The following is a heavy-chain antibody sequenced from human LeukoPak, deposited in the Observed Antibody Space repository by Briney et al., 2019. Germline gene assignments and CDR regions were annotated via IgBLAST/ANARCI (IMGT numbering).Heavy chain of an antibody. J-gene: IGHJ5*02. CDR1: GGSISSGGYY. D-gene: IGHD6-13*01. CDR3: ARDKRQQLDPRGWFDP. V-gene: IGHV4-31*03. Sequence: PSQTLSLTCTVSGGSISSGGYYWSWIRQHPGKGLEWIGYIYYSGSTYYNPSLKSRVTISVDTSKNQFSLKLSSVTAADTAVYYCARDKRQQLDPRGWFDPWGQGTLVTVSS. CDR2: IYYSGST.